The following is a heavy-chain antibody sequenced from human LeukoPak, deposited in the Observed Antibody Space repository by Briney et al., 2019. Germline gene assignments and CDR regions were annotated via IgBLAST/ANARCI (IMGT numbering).Heavy chain of an antibody. J-gene: IGHJ4*02. CDR1: GGTFSSYA. V-gene: IGHV1-69*05. Sequence: SVRVSCKASGGTFSSYAISWVRQAPGQGLEWMGRIIPIFGTANYAQKFQGRVTITTDESTSTAYMELSSLRSEDTAVYYCAVMRYYYDSSGSLAPFDYWGQGTLVTVSS. CDR3: AVMRYYYDSSGSLAPFDY. CDR2: IIPIFGTA. D-gene: IGHD3-22*01.